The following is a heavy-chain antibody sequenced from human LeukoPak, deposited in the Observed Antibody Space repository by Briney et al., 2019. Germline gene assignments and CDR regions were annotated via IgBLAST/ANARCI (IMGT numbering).Heavy chain of an antibody. Sequence: SETLSLTCTVSGGSISSSSYYWGWIRQPPGKGLEWIGSIYYSGSTYYNPSLKSRVTISVDTSKNQFSLKLSSVTAADTAVYYCAREGAGWSGYYIDYCYYYMDVWGKGTTVTVSS. CDR1: GGSISSSSYY. CDR2: IYYSGST. D-gene: IGHD3-3*01. J-gene: IGHJ6*03. V-gene: IGHV4-39*07. CDR3: AREGAGWSGYYIDYCYYYMDV.